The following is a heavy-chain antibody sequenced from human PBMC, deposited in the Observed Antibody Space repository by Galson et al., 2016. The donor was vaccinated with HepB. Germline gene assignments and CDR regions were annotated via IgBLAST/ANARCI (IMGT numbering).Heavy chain of an antibody. CDR2: IKPDGREK. J-gene: IGHJ6*02. CDR3: ARVRSGYSGYANPYYYGMDV. D-gene: IGHD5-12*01. CDR1: GFTFSTSW. V-gene: IGHV3-7*01. Sequence: SLRLSCAASGFTFSTSWMSWVRQAPGKGLEWVANIKPDGREKYYVDSVKGRFTISRDNAKNSLFLQMNSLRAEDTAVYYCARVRSGYSGYANPYYYGMDVWGQGTTVTVSS.